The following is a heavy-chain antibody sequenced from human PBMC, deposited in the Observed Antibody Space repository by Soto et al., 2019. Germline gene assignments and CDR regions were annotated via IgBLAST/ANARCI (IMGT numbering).Heavy chain of an antibody. CDR1: GYTFTRSG. Sequence: QVQLVQSGAEVKKPGASVKVSCKASGYTFTRSGISWVRQAPGQGLEWMGWISTYNGDTNYAQTFQGRVTMTTVTPTSTVHMEVRSLRSDDTAVYYCAREGVAPYYYYGMDVWGQGTPVTVSS. V-gene: IGHV1-18*01. CDR3: AREGVAPYYYYGMDV. D-gene: IGHD5-12*01. J-gene: IGHJ6*02. CDR2: ISTYNGDT.